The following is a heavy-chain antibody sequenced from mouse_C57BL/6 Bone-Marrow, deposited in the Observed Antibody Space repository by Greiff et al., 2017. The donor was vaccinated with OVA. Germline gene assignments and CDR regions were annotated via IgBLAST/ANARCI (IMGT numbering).Heavy chain of an antibody. CDR3: ARSPGWDGY. J-gene: IGHJ2*01. CDR2: IHPNSGST. D-gene: IGHD4-1*01. CDR1: GYTFTSYW. V-gene: IGHV1-64*01. Sequence: QVQLQQSGAELVKPGASVKLSCKASGYTFTSYWMHWVKQRPGQGLEWIGMIHPNSGSTNYNEKFKSNATLTVDKSSSTAYMQLSSLTSEDSAVYYCARSPGWDGYWGQGTTLTVSS.